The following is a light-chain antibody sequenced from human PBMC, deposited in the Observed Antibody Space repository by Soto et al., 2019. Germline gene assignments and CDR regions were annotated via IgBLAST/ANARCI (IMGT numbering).Light chain of an antibody. J-gene: IGLJ2*01. CDR1: SSDVGGYNY. CDR2: DVS. V-gene: IGLV2-14*01. CDR3: SSYTSSSTLV. Sequence: SVLTQPAYVSGSPGQSITISCTGTSSDVGGYNYVSWYQQHPGKAPKLMIYDVSNRPSGVSNRFSGSKSGNTASLTISGLQAEDEADYYCSSYTSSSTLVFGGGTKLTVL.